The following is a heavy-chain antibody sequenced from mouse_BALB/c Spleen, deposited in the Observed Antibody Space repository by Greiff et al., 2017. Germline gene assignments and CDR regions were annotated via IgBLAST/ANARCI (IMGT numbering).Heavy chain of an antibody. CDR3: AMYGNYVGYYAMDY. J-gene: IGHJ4*01. Sequence: DLVKPGASVKLSCKASGYTFTSYWINWIKQRPGQGLEWIGRIAPGSGSTYYNEMFKGKATLTVDTSSSTAYIQLSSLSSEDSAVYFCAMYGNYVGYYAMDYWGQGTSVTVSS. V-gene: IGHV1S41*01. CDR2: IAPGSGST. CDR1: GYTFTSYW. D-gene: IGHD2-10*02.